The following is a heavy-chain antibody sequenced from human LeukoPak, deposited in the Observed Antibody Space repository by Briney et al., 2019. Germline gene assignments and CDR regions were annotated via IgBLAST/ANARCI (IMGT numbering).Heavy chain of an antibody. CDR1: GFTLRNPW. V-gene: IGHV3-15*01. CDR3: TTFLSPYYYYGMDV. J-gene: IGHJ6*02. Sequence: GSLRLSGEASGFTLRNPWMSGVRKPQGKGLNWVARIKSKTDGGTTDYAAPVKGRFTISRDDSKNTLYLQMNSLKTEDTAVYYCTTFLSPYYYYGMDVWGQGTTVTVSS. CDR2: IKSKTDGGTT.